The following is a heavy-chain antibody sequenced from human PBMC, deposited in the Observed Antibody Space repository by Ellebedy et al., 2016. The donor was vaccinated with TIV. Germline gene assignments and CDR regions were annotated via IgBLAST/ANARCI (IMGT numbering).Heavy chain of an antibody. CDR2: ITKDGSEK. D-gene: IGHD1-1*01. Sequence: GEFLKISCAASGFTFGSDRMRWVRQAPGKGLEWVANITKDGSEKLYVDSVKGRFTISRDNAESSLYLQMNTLRAEDTAVYYCAKSNWNAGGWFDSWGQGVLVTVSS. V-gene: IGHV3-7*03. J-gene: IGHJ5*01. CDR3: AKSNWNAGGWFDS. CDR1: GFTFGSDR.